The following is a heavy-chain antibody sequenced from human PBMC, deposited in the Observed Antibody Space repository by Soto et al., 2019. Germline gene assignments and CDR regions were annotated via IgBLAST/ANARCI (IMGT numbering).Heavy chain of an antibody. J-gene: IGHJ4*02. D-gene: IGHD1-20*01. CDR1: GASISGGGNS. Sequence: PSETLSLTCAVSGASISGGGNSWNWIRQPPGKGLAWIGYVHHTGSTYYTPSLKSRVTISLDWSKTQFSLKLTSVTAADTAVYYCARTDVYTSQGDYFDYWGQGALVTVSS. CDR3: ARTDVYTSQGDYFDY. V-gene: IGHV4-30-2*01. CDR2: VHHTGST.